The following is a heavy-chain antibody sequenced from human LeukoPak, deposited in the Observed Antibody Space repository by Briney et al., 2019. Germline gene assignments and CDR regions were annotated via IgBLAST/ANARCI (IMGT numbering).Heavy chain of an antibody. V-gene: IGHV4-61*02. J-gene: IGHJ5*02. CDR1: GGSISSGSYC. CDR2: IYTSGST. CDR3: ARGGSSGNWFDP. D-gene: IGHD3-22*01. Sequence: SETLSLTCTVSGGSISSGSYCWSWIRQPAGEGLEWIGRIYTSGSTNYNPSPKSRVTISVDTYKNQFSLKLSSVTAADTAVYYCARGGSSGNWFDPWGQGTLVTVSS.